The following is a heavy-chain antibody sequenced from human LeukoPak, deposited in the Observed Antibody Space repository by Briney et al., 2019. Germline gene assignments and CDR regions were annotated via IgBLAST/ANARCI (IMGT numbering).Heavy chain of an antibody. CDR2: IIPTFGTA. CDR1: GGTFSSYA. D-gene: IGHD6-25*01. CDR3: ARVSPAADYYGMDV. V-gene: IGHV1-69*13. J-gene: IGHJ6*02. Sequence: GASVKVSCKASGGTFSSYAVNWVRQAPGQGLEWMGGIIPTFGTANYVQKFQGRVTITADESTSTAYMELSSLRSEDTAVYYCARVSPAADYYGMDVWGQGTTVTVSS.